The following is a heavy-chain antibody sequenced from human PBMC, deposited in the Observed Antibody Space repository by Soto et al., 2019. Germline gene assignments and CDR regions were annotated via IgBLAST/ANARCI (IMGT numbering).Heavy chain of an antibody. D-gene: IGHD2-2*01. CDR2: INPNSGGT. V-gene: IGHV1-2*02. Sequence: ASVKVSCTASGYTFTGYYMHWVRQAPGQGLEWMGWINPNSGGTNYAQKFQGRVTMTRDTSISTAYMELSRLRSDDTAVYYCARVMVRGSSTSCLFQTGDWGQGTLVTVSS. J-gene: IGHJ4*02. CDR1: GYTFTGYY. CDR3: ARVMVRGSSTSCLFQTGD.